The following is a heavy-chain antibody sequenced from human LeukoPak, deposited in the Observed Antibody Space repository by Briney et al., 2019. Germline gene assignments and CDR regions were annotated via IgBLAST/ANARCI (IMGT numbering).Heavy chain of an antibody. CDR2: INHSGST. V-gene: IGHV4-34*01. J-gene: IGHJ4*02. D-gene: IGHD5-18*01. CDR1: GGSFSGYY. CDR3: ARDRGYSYGPFDY. Sequence: PSETLSLTCAVYGGSFSGYYWSWIRQPPGKGLEWIGEINHSGSTNYNPSLKSRVTISVDTSKNQFSLKLSSVTAADTAVYYCARDRGYSYGPFDYWGQGTLVTVSS.